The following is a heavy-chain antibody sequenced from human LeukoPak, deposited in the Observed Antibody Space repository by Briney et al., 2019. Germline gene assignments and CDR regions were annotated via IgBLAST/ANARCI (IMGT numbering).Heavy chain of an antibody. V-gene: IGHV4-34*01. CDR3: ARGSQWGDYAGFDP. CDR2: AHHSGSP. J-gene: IGHJ5*02. D-gene: IGHD4-17*01. Sequence: SETLSLTCAVYGGSFSNYYWTWIPHPPGKGLEWNGEAHHSGSPNYNPSLKTRVTISVDPSRSQFSLKLGSVTAADTAVYYCARGSQWGDYAGFDPWGQGTLVTVSS. CDR1: GGSFSNYY.